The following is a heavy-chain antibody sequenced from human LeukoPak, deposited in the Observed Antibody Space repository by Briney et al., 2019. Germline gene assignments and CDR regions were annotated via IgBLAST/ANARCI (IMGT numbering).Heavy chain of an antibody. CDR3: AKMAARPQDY. CDR2: TRYDGSNK. J-gene: IGHJ4*02. D-gene: IGHD6-6*01. Sequence: PGGSLRLSCAASGFTFSSYGMHWVRQAPGKGLEWVAFTRYDGSNKYYADSVKGRFTTSRDNSKNTLYLQMNSLRAEDTAVYYCAKMAARPQDYWGQGTLVTVSS. V-gene: IGHV3-30*02. CDR1: GFTFSSYG.